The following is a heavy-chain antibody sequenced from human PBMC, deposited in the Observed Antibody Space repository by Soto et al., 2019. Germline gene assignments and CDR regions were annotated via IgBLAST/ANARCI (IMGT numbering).Heavy chain of an antibody. CDR3: ARSRNYDSSGDDAFDI. CDR1: GGSISSGGYY. J-gene: IGHJ3*02. D-gene: IGHD3-22*01. Sequence: QVQLQESGPGLVKPSQTLSLTCTVSGGSISSGGYYWSWIRQHPGKGLEWIGYIYYSGSTYYNPSLKSRVTISGDTSKNQFSLKLSSVTAADTAVYYCARSRNYDSSGDDAFDIWGQGTMVTVSS. CDR2: IYYSGST. V-gene: IGHV4-31*03.